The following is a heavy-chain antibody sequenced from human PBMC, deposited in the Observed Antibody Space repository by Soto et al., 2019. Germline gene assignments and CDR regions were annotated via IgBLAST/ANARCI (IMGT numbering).Heavy chain of an antibody. V-gene: IGHV1-69*13. CDR1: GGTFSSYA. J-gene: IGHJ4*02. CDR3: ARDRSDDYVWGSYRLSN. CDR2: IIPIFGTA. D-gene: IGHD3-16*02. Sequence: SVKVSCKASGGTFSSYAISWVRQAPGQGLEWMGGIIPIFGTANYAQKFQGRVTITADESTSTAYMELSSLRSEDTAVYYCARDRSDDYVWGSYRLSNWGQGTLVT.